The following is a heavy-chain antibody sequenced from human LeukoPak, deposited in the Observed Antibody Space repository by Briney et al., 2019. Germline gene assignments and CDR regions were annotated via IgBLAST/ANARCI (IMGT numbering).Heavy chain of an antibody. D-gene: IGHD6-13*01. J-gene: IGHJ2*01. CDR2: ISYDGSNK. Sequence: GRSLRLSCAASGFTFSSYGMHWVRQAPGKGLEWVAVISYDGSNKYYADSVKGRFTISRDNSKNTLYLQMNSLRAEDTAVYYCAKEWLGIAVAGTKTRNFDLWGRGTLVTVSS. CDR3: AKEWLGIAVAGTKTRNFDL. V-gene: IGHV3-30*18. CDR1: GFTFSSYG.